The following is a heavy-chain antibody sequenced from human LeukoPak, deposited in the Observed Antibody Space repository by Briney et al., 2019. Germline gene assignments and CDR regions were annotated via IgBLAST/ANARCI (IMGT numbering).Heavy chain of an antibody. Sequence: GGSLRLSCAASGFTFSSYGMHWVRQAAGKGLEWVAVISYDGSNKYYADSVKGRFTISRDNSKNTLYLQMNSLRAEDTAVYYCAKDPVDYGDYYYYGMDVWGQGTTVTVSS. J-gene: IGHJ6*02. CDR1: GFTFSSYG. CDR2: ISYDGSNK. V-gene: IGHV3-30*18. CDR3: AKDPVDYGDYYYYGMDV. D-gene: IGHD4-17*01.